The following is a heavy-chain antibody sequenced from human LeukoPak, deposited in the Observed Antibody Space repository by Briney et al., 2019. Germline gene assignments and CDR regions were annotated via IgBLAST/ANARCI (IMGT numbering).Heavy chain of an antibody. J-gene: IGHJ5*02. V-gene: IGHV1-69*01. CDR2: IIPIFGTA. CDR1: GGTFSSYA. CDR3: ARDRGVGATESGWFDP. Sequence: GSSVKVSCKASGGTFSSYAISWVRQAPGQGLEWMGGIIPIFGTANYAQKFQGRVTITADESTSTAHMELSSLRSEDTAVYYCARDRGVGATESGWFDPWGQGTLVTVSS. D-gene: IGHD1-26*01.